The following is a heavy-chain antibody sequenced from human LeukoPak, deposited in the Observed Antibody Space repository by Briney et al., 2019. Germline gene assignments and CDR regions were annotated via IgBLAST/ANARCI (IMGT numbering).Heavy chain of an antibody. CDR2: INPNSGGT. CDR3: VRVAVDSSGYYLYYFDY. V-gene: IGHV1-2*02. CDR1: GYTFTGYY. J-gene: IGHJ4*02. D-gene: IGHD3-22*01. Sequence: GASVKVSCKASGYTFTGYYMHWVRQAPGQGLEWMGWINPNSGGTNYAQKFQGRVTMTRDTSISTAYMELSRLRSDDTAVYYCVRVAVDSSGYYLYYFDYWGQGTLVTVSS.